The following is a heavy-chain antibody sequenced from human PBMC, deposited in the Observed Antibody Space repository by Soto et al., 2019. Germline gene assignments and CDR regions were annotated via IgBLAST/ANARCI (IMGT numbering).Heavy chain of an antibody. V-gene: IGHV3-30-3*01. D-gene: IGHD6-19*01. CDR1: GFTFSSYA. CDR2: ISYDGSNK. J-gene: IGHJ3*02. Sequence: QVQLVESGGGVVQPGRSLRLSCAASGFTFSSYAMHWVRQAPGKGLEWVAVISYDGSNKYYADSVKGRFTISRDNSKNTLYLQMNSLRAEDTAVYYCARDPTSSGWYSRGLNDAFDIWGQGTMVTVSS. CDR3: ARDPTSSGWYSRGLNDAFDI.